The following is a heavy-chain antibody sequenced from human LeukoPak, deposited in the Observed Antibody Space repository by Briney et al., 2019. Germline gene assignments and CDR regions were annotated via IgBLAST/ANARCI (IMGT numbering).Heavy chain of an antibody. V-gene: IGHV4-34*01. CDR1: GGSFSGYY. Sequence: SETLSLTCAVYGGSFSGYYWSWIRQPPGKGLEWIGEINHSGSTNYNPSLKSRVTIPVDTSKNQCILKLGFVTAANRAVYYVARCYSDMWGQGAMVTVSS. J-gene: IGHJ3*02. CDR3: ARCYSDM. CDR2: INHSGST. D-gene: IGHD2-15*01.